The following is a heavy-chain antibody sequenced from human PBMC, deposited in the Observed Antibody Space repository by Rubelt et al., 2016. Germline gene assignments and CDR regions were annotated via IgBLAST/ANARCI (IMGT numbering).Heavy chain of an antibody. CDR3: ARSPRYDVEDNWFDP. V-gene: IGHV1-46*01. D-gene: IGHD3-3*01. J-gene: IGHJ5*02. CDR1: GYTFTSYY. CDR2: INPSGGST. Sequence: QVQLVQSGAEVKKPGASVKVSCKASGYTFTSYYMHWVRQAPGQGLEWMGIINPSGGSTSYAQKFQGRVTMTRDTSTSTVYMGRSSLRSEDTAVYYCARSPRYDVEDNWFDPWGQGTLATVSS.